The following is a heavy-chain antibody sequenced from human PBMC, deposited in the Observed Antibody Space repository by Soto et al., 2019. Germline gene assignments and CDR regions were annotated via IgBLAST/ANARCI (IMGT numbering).Heavy chain of an antibody. J-gene: IGHJ2*01. D-gene: IGHD3-10*01. V-gene: IGHV3-33*01. CDR2: IWYDGSNN. CDR3: ARAGAFGENRAWWFDR. CDR1: GFSFSSYG. Sequence: QVQLVESGGAVVQPGRSLRLSCAASGFSFSSYGMHWVRQAPGKGLEWVAIIWYDGSNNYYADPVKGRFTISRDNSKNMLYLEMDSLGVEDTAVFYCARAGAFGENRAWWFDRWGRGTLFTVSS.